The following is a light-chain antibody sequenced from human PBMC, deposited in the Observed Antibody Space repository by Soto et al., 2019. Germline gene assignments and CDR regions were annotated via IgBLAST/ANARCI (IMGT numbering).Light chain of an antibody. CDR3: SSYTSSGSWV. V-gene: IGLV2-14*01. J-gene: IGLJ3*02. CDR1: SSDVGGYNY. CDR2: EVS. Sequence: QSALTKPASVSGSPGQSITISCTGTSSDVGGYNYVSWYHQHPGKAPKLMNYEVSNRPSGVSNRFAGSKSGNTASLTISALHAGDESDNYSSSYTSSGSWVFGKGTK.